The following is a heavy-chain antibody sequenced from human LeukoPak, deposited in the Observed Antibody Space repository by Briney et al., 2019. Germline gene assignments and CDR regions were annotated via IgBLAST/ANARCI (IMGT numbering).Heavy chain of an antibody. Sequence: PGGSLRPSCAASGFIFSSSGMHWVRQAPGKGLEWVAFIRYDGSNEYYADSVKGRFTISRDNSKNMVYLQMNSLREEDSAVYYCARDLHPWALDYWGQGTLVTVSS. V-gene: IGHV3-30*02. CDR1: GFIFSSSG. CDR2: IRYDGSNE. J-gene: IGHJ4*02. CDR3: ARDLHPWALDY.